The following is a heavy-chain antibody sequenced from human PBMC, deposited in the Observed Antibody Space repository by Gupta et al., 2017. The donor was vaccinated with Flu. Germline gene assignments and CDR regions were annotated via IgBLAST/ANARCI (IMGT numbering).Heavy chain of an antibody. J-gene: IGHJ5*02. CDR3: ARDRGYDDSSGYYGWFDP. CDR2: INAGNGNT. D-gene: IGHD3-22*01. CDR1: TFTSYA. V-gene: IGHV1-3*01. Sequence: TFTSYAMHWVRQAPGQRLEWMGGINAGNGNTKYSQKFQGRVTITRDTSASTAYMELSSLRSEETAVYYCARDRGYDDSSGYYGWFDPGGQGTLVTVSS.